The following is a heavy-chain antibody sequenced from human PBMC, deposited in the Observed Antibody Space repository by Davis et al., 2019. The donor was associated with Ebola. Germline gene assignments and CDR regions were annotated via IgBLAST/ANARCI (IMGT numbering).Heavy chain of an antibody. CDR2: ISESGGRS. Sequence: PGGSLRLSCAASGFSFNIYGMYWFRQPPGKGLEWVSAISESGGRSYYADSVKGRFTISRDNFKNTLYLQMNSLRAEDTALYYCAKRGPRRWFDPWGQGTLVTVSS. CDR3: AKRGPRRWFDP. CDR1: GFSFNIYG. J-gene: IGHJ5*02. D-gene: IGHD3-10*01. V-gene: IGHV3-23*01.